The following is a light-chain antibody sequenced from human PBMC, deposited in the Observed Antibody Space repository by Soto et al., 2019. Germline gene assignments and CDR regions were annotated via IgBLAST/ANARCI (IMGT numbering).Light chain of an antibody. CDR2: GAS. CDR1: QSVSSN. Sequence: EIVMTQSPATLSVSPGERATLSCRASQSVSSNLAWYQQRPGQAPRLLIYGASTRASGIPTRFVGSGSGTAFTLTISSLQSEDLAVYYCQQNNNWPRTFGQGTKVKI. V-gene: IGKV3-15*01. J-gene: IGKJ1*01. CDR3: QQNNNWPRT.